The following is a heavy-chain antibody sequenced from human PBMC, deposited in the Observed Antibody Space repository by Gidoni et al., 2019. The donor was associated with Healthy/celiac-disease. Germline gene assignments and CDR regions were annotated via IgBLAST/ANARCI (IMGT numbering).Heavy chain of an antibody. Sequence: QVQLVASGGGVVQPGRSLRLSCAASGFTFSSYAMHWVRQAPGKGLEWVEVISYDGSNKYYADSVKGRFTISRDNSKNTLYLQMTSLRAEDTAVYYCARDDVGSDCGGVCPPPGLGGQGTLVTVSS. V-gene: IGHV3-30-3*01. CDR2: ISYDGSNK. CDR3: ARDDVGSDCGGVCPPPGL. CDR1: GFTFSSYA. D-gene: IGHD2-21*02. J-gene: IGHJ4*02.